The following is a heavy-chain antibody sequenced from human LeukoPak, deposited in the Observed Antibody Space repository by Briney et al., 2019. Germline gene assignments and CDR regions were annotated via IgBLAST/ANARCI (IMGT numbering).Heavy chain of an antibody. V-gene: IGHV3-23*01. CDR3: AKDSHYDPLYYFDY. CDR1: GFTFSSYA. J-gene: IGHJ4*02. CDR2: ISSSDGST. Sequence: GGSLRLSCAASGFTFSSYAMSWVRQAPGKGLEWVSAISSSDGSTYYADSVKGRFTISRDNSKNTLYLQMNSLRAEDTAVYYCAKDSHYDPLYYFDYWGQGTLVTVSS. D-gene: IGHD3-3*01.